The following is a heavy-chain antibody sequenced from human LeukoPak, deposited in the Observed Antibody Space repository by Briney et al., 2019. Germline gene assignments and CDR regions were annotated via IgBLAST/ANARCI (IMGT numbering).Heavy chain of an antibody. D-gene: IGHD2/OR15-2a*01. CDR2: ISWNSGSI. Sequence: PGRSLRLSCAASGFTFDDYAMHWVRQAPGKGLEWVSGISWNSGSIGYADSVKGRFTISRDNAKNSLYLQMNSLRAEDTALYYCAESYFGVYYYGMDVWGQGTTVTVSS. V-gene: IGHV3-9*01. CDR1: GFTFDDYA. CDR3: AESYFGVYYYGMDV. J-gene: IGHJ6*02.